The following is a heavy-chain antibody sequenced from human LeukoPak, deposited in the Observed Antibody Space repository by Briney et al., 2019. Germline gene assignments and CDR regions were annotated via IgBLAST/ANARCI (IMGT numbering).Heavy chain of an antibody. CDR3: ARGRTGAAALDF. Sequence: SETLPLTCAVYGGSFSGHYWTWIRQPPGKGLEWIGESTHSGSTNYNPSLKSRVTISVDTSKNQFSLKLTSMTAADTAVYHCARGRTGAAALDFWGRGTLVAVSS. CDR1: GGSFSGHY. V-gene: IGHV4-34*01. J-gene: IGHJ4*02. D-gene: IGHD2-2*01. CDR2: STHSGST.